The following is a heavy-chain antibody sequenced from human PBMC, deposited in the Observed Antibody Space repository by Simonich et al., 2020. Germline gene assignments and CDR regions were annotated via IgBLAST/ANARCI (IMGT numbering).Heavy chain of an antibody. J-gene: IGHJ4*02. D-gene: IGHD2-15*01. CDR2: ISAYNGNT. CDR1: GYTFTSYG. Sequence: QVQLVQSGAEGKKPGASVKVSCKASGYTFTSYGISWVRQAPGQGLEGMGWISAYNGNTNYAQKLQGRVTMTTDISTSTAYMERRSLRSDDTAVYYCARASRGTWWYYYFDYWGQGTLVTVSS. V-gene: IGHV1-18*01. CDR3: ARASRGTWWYYYFDY.